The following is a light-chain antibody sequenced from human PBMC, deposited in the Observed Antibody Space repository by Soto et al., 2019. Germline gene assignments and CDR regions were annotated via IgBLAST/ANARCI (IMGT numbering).Light chain of an antibody. V-gene: IGKV1-5*01. CDR3: QHYNSYSEA. J-gene: IGKJ1*01. CDR2: DAS. CDR1: RSISDW. Sequence: IRMSQSPSTLSPSIGDRVTITCRASRSISDWLAWYQQKPGKAPKLLIFDASSLKSGVPSRFSGSGSGTEFTLTISSLQPDDFATYYCQHYNSYSEAFGQGTKVDIK.